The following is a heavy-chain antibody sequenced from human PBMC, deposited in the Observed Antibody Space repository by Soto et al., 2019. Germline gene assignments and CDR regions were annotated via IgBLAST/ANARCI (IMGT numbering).Heavy chain of an antibody. CDR1: GYRLSSYW. D-gene: IGHD3-10*01. CDR2: IYPDDSDT. J-gene: IGHJ4*02. Sequence: GECMKSSCNGSGYRLSSYWIGWVRQRPWEGLEWMGIIYPDDSDTRYSPSFQGQVTISVDDSLSTAYLQWSSLKASDTAMYYCARHPAYKVYNHGYYFDYWGQGTLVPVSS. CDR3: ARHPAYKVYNHGYYFDY. V-gene: IGHV5-51*01.